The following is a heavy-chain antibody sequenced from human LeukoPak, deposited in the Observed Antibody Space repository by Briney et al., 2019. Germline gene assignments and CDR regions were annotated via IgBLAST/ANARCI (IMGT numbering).Heavy chain of an antibody. CDR1: GGSISSYY. CDR3: ARGAPDFWSGYFFDY. V-gene: IGHV4-59*01. J-gene: IGHJ4*02. CDR2: IYYSGST. Sequence: SQTLSLTCTVSGGSISSYYWSWIRQPPGKGLEWIGYIYYSGSTNYNPSLKSRVTISVDTSKNQFSLKLSSVTAADTAVYYCARGAPDFWSGYFFDYWGQGTLVTVSS. D-gene: IGHD3-3*01.